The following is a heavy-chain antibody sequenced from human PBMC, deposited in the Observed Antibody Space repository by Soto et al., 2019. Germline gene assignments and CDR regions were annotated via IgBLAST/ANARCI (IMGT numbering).Heavy chain of an antibody. J-gene: IGHJ5*01. Sequence: SETLSLTCAVYGGSFSAYYWSWIRQPPGKGLEWIGEINHSGSTNYNPSLKSRVTMSVDTSKNQFSLKLSSVTAADTAVYYCAKTSWFDSWGQGTLVTVS. CDR1: GGSFSAYY. V-gene: IGHV4-34*01. CDR3: AKTSWFDS. CDR2: INHSGST.